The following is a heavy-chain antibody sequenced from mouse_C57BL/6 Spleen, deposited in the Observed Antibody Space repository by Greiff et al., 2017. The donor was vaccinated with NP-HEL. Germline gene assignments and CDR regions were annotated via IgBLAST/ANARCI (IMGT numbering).Heavy chain of an antibody. J-gene: IGHJ2*01. Sequence: VQLKESGPELVKPGASVKISCKASGYSFTDYNMNWVKQSKGKSLEWIGVINPNYGTTSYNQKFKGKATLTVDQSSSTAYMQLNSLTSEDSAVYYCAREGYYGSRGDYFDYWGQGTTLTVSS. CDR3: AREGYYGSRGDYFDY. CDR1: GYSFTDYN. D-gene: IGHD1-1*01. CDR2: INPNYGTT. V-gene: IGHV1-39*01.